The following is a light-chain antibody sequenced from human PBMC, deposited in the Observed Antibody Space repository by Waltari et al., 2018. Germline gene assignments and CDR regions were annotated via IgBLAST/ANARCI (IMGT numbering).Light chain of an antibody. V-gene: IGKV1-5*03. Sequence: DIQMTQSPSSLSASVGDRVTITCRASQSISNWLAWYQQNPGKAPILLIYKASILKSGVPSRFSGSGSGTQFTRTISSLQPGDFATYYCQQYNTYSSFGQGTKLEIK. CDR1: QSISNW. J-gene: IGKJ2*01. CDR3: QQYNTYSS. CDR2: KAS.